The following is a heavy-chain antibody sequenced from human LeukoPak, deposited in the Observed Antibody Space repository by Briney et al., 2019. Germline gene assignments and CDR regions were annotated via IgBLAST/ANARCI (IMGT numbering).Heavy chain of an antibody. J-gene: IGHJ6*02. Sequence: ASVKVSCKASGYTFTSYGISWVRQAPGQGLEWMGWISACNGNTNYAQKLQGRVTMTTDTSTSTAYMELRSLRSDDTAVYYCARDRELRYYYYGMDVWGQGTTVTVSS. D-gene: IGHD3-16*01. CDR3: ARDRELRYYYYGMDV. CDR2: ISACNGNT. V-gene: IGHV1-18*01. CDR1: GYTFTSYG.